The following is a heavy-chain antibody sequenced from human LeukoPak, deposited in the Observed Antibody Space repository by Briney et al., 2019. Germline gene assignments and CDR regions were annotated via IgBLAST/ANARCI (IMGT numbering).Heavy chain of an antibody. CDR2: ISSSSSYI. CDR3: AREWFGENWFDP. D-gene: IGHD3-10*01. CDR1: GFTFSTYE. V-gene: IGHV3-21*01. Sequence: GGSLRLSCAASGFTFSTYEMNWVRQAPGKGLEWVSSISSSSSYIYYADSVKGRFTISRDNAKNSLYLQMNSLRAEDTAVYYCAREWFGENWFDPWGQGTLVTVSS. J-gene: IGHJ5*02.